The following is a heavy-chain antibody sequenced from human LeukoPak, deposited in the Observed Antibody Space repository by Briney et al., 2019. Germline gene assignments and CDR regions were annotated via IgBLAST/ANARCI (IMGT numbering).Heavy chain of an antibody. CDR1: GFTFSSYS. Sequence: PGGSLRLSCAASGFTFSSYSMNWVRQAPGKGLEWVSAISGSGGSTYYADSVKGRFTISRDNSKNTLCLQMNSLRAEDTAVYYCAKDPVDFWSGYSRFDYWGQGTLVTVSS. V-gene: IGHV3-23*01. CDR2: ISGSGGST. J-gene: IGHJ4*02. CDR3: AKDPVDFWSGYSRFDY. D-gene: IGHD3-3*01.